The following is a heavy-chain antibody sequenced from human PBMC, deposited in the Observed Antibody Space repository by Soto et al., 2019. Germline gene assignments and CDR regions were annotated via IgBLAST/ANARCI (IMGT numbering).Heavy chain of an antibody. D-gene: IGHD6-6*01. CDR3: AHRQDDLYSSSSFPRLSWFDP. V-gene: IGHV2-5*02. J-gene: IGHJ5*02. Sequence: QITLKESGPTLVKPTQTLTLTCTFSGFSLSTSGVGVGWIRQPPGKALEWLALIYWDDDKRYSPSLKSRLTITKDTSKNQVVLTMTNMEPVDTATYYCAHRQDDLYSSSSFPRLSWFDPWGQGTLVTVSS. CDR1: GFSLSTSGVG. CDR2: IYWDDDK.